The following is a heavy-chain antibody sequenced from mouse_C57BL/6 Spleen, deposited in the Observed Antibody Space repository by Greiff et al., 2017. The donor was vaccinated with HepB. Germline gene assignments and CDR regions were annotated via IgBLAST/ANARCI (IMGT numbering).Heavy chain of an antibody. CDR2: IDPEDGET. J-gene: IGHJ2*01. D-gene: IGHD2-4*01. Sequence: VQLQQSGAELVKPGASVKLSCTASGFNINDYYMHWVKQRTEQGLEWIGRIDPEDGETKYAAKFQGKATITADTSSNTAYLQLSSLTSEDTAVYYCAREDFYDYCFAYWGQGTTLTVSS. V-gene: IGHV14-2*01. CDR3: AREDFYDYCFAY. CDR1: GFNINDYY.